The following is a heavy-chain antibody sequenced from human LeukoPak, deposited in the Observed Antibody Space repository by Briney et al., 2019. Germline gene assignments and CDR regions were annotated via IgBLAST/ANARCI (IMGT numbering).Heavy chain of an antibody. J-gene: IGHJ4*02. CDR2: IYKTGST. CDR3: ARDQDYYGSGSYGPDY. D-gene: IGHD3-10*01. Sequence: SETLSLTCAVYGESFSGYYWSWIRQPPGKGLEWIGSIYKTGSTFYNPSLKSRVTISVDTSKNQFSLRLSSVTAADTAVYYCARDQDYYGSGSYGPDYWGQGTLVTVSS. CDR1: GESFSGYY. V-gene: IGHV4-38-2*02.